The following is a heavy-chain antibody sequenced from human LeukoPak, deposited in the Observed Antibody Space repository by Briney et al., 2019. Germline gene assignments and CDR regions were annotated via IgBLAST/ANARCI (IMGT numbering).Heavy chain of an antibody. CDR3: AKSGPYCSSTSCNYFDY. D-gene: IGHD2-2*01. CDR1: RFTFSNFA. V-gene: IGHV3-23*01. J-gene: IGHJ4*02. CDR2: ISGSGGST. Sequence: GGSLRLSCAASRFTFSNFAMSWVRQAPGEGLEWVSAISGSGGSTYYADSVKGRFTISRDNSKNALFLQMNSLRAEDTAVYYCAKSGPYCSSTSCNYFDYWGQGTLVTVSS.